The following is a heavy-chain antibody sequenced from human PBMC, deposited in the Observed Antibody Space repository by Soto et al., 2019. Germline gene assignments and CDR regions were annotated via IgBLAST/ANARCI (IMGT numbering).Heavy chain of an antibody. CDR2: IYPGDSDT. J-gene: IGHJ6*02. V-gene: IGHV5-51*01. CDR3: ARHRDEYSYGGYYYYGMDV. CDR1: GYSFTSYW. D-gene: IGHD5-18*01. Sequence: EALKVSCKGSGYSFTSYWIGWVRQMPGKGLEWMGIIYPGDSDTRYSPSFQGQVTISADKSISTAYLQWSSLKASDTAMYYCARHRDEYSYGGYYYYGMDVWGQGTTVTVSS.